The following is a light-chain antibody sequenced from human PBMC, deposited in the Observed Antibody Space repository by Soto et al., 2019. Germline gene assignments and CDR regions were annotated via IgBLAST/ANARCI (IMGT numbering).Light chain of an antibody. Sequence: IQLTQSPSSLSASVGDRVTITCRASQNIRTHLNWYQQKPGKAPKLLIYAASSLQSGVPSRFSGSGSGTDFTLTISSLQPEDFATYYCLQDYNYPLTFGQGTKVDIK. J-gene: IGKJ1*01. CDR1: QNIRTH. CDR3: LQDYNYPLT. V-gene: IGKV1-6*02. CDR2: AAS.